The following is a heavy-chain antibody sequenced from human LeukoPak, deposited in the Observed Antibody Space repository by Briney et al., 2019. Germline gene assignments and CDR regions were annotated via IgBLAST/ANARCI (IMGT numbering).Heavy chain of an antibody. CDR1: GFTFSSYW. V-gene: IGHV3-74*01. D-gene: IGHD3-3*01. J-gene: IGHJ6*02. Sequence: GGSLRLSCAASGFTFSSYWMHRVRQAPGKGLVWVSRINSDGSSTSYADSVKGRFTISRDNAKNTLCLQMNSLRAEDTAVYYCARDKLPYYDFWSGPAGGMDVWGQGTTVTVSS. CDR3: ARDKLPYYDFWSGPAGGMDV. CDR2: INSDGSST.